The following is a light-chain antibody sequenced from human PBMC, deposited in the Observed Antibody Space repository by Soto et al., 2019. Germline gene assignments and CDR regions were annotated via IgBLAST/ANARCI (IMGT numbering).Light chain of an antibody. J-gene: IGKJ3*01. Sequence: DIQMTQSPSFVSASVGDRITITCRASQDISRWLAWYQQKPGQTPKLLIYAASTLQSGIPSRFSGSGSGTEVTLTITNLQPEDVSTYYCQQANSFPPSFGPGTTVEIK. CDR1: QDISRW. V-gene: IGKV1D-12*01. CDR3: QQANSFPPS. CDR2: AAS.